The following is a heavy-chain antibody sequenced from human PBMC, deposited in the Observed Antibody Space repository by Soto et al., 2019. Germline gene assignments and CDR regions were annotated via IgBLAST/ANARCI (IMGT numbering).Heavy chain of an antibody. J-gene: IGHJ5*02. CDR3: ARDGPVLLWFGENWFDP. D-gene: IGHD3-10*01. CDR1: GGSISSSNW. V-gene: IGHV4-4*02. Sequence: PSETLSLTCAVSGGSISSSNWWSCVRQPPGKGLEWIGEIYHSGSTNYNPSLKRRVTISVDTSKNQFTLKLSSVTAADTAVYYCARDGPVLLWFGENWFDPWGQGTLVTVSS. CDR2: IYHSGST.